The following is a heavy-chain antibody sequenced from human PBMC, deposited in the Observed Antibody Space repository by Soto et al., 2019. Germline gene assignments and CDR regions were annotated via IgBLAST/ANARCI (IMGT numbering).Heavy chain of an antibody. CDR1: GFTFSSYG. CDR2: ISYDGSNK. J-gene: IGHJ3*02. CDR3: AKDYVSIVNIVRGVIIDAFDI. V-gene: IGHV3-30*18. D-gene: IGHD3-10*01. Sequence: GGSLRLSCAASGFTFSSYGMHWVRQAPGKGLEWVAVISYDGSNKYYADSVKGRFTISRDNSKNTLYLQMNSLRAEDTAVYYCAKDYVSIVNIVRGVIIDAFDIWGPGTMLTVSS.